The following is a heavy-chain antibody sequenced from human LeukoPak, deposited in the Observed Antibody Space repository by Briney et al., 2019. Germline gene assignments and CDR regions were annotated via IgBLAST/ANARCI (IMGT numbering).Heavy chain of an antibody. J-gene: IGHJ6*02. CDR1: GFTFRSYT. V-gene: IGHV3-23*01. Sequence: GGSLRLPCAASGFTFRSYTMHWVRQAPGKGLEWVSAISGSGGSTYYADSVKGRFTISRDNSKNTLYLQMNSLRAEDTAVYYCARTPMVRGVIRSYGMDVWGQGTTVTVSS. CDR3: ARTPMVRGVIRSYGMDV. D-gene: IGHD3-10*01. CDR2: ISGSGGST.